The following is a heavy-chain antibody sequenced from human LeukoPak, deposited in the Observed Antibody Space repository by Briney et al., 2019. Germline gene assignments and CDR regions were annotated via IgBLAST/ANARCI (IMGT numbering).Heavy chain of an antibody. CDR3: ARSEWFGELVYYFDY. CDR1: GFTFSSYW. D-gene: IGHD3-10*01. J-gene: IGHJ4*02. V-gene: IGHV3-7*03. CDR2: IKQDGSEK. Sequence: GGSLRLSCAASGFTFSSYWMSWVRQAPGKGLEWVANIKQDGSEKYYVDSVKGRFTISRDNAKNSLYLQMNSLRAEDTAVYCCARSEWFGELVYYFDYWGQGTLVTVSS.